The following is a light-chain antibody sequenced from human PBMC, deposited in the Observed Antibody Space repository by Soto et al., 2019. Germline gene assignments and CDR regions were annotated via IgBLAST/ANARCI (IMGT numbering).Light chain of an antibody. CDR3: QQRSNWPRT. CDR1: QNISSY. J-gene: IGKJ1*01. CDR2: DVF. V-gene: IGKV3-11*01. Sequence: IVLTQSPATLSLSPGNRATLSCRSSQNISSYLIWYQQKPGQSPRVLIYDVFNRATGIPTRFSGSGSGTDFTLTISSLEPEDFAVYYCQQRSNWPRTFGQGTKVDIK.